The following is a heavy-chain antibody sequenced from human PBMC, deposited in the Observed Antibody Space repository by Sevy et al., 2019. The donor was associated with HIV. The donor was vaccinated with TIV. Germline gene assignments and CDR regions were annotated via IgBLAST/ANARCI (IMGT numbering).Heavy chain of an antibody. Sequence: GGSLRLSCAASGFTFSKYSMSWVRQPPGEGLEWVSTLSFGCGEINYADSVKGRFTISRDNSKSSVYLQMNNLRPEDTAAYYCAREGCTKPHDYWGQGTLVTVSS. D-gene: IGHD2-8*01. CDR2: LSFGCGEI. J-gene: IGHJ4*02. CDR1: GFTFSKYS. V-gene: IGHV3-23*01. CDR3: AREGCTKPHDY.